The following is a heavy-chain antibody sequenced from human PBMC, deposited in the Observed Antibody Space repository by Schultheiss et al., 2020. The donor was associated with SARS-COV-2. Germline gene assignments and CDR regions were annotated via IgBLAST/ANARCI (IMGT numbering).Heavy chain of an antibody. V-gene: IGHV4-34*01. CDR2: INHSGST. Sequence: SQTLSLTCAVYGGSFSGYYWSWIRQPPGKGLEWIGEINHSGSTNYNPSLKSRVTISVDTSKNQFSLKLSSVTAADTAVYYCARVSLPGGPDYYYYGMDVWGQGTTVTAP. D-gene: IGHD3-10*01. CDR3: ARVSLPGGPDYYYYGMDV. J-gene: IGHJ6*02. CDR1: GGSFSGYY.